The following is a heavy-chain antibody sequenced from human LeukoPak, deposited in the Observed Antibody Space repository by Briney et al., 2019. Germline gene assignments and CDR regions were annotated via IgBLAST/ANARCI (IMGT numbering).Heavy chain of an antibody. Sequence: GGSLRLSCAASGFTFSSYAMSWVHQAPGKGLEWVSGIRGSGVETFYAESVKGRFTISRDNSKNTLYLQMNSLRGEDTATYYCVQDLWYGEYEYWGQGTLVTVSS. CDR2: IRGSGVET. CDR1: GFTFSSYA. J-gene: IGHJ4*02. V-gene: IGHV3-23*01. D-gene: IGHD3-10*01. CDR3: VQDLWYGEYEY.